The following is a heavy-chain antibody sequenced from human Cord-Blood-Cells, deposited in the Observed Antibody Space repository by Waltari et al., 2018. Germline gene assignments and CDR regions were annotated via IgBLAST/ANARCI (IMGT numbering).Heavy chain of an antibody. Sequence: QVQLQQWGAGLLKPSETLSPTCAVYGGSFSGYYWSWIRQPPGKGLEWIGEINHSGSTNYNPSLKSRVTISVDTSKNQFSLKLSSVTAADTAVYYCARGGVEWELLWFDPWGQGTLVTVSS. CDR2: INHSGST. CDR3: ARGGVEWELLWFDP. J-gene: IGHJ5*02. CDR1: GGSFSGYY. D-gene: IGHD1-26*01. V-gene: IGHV4-34*01.